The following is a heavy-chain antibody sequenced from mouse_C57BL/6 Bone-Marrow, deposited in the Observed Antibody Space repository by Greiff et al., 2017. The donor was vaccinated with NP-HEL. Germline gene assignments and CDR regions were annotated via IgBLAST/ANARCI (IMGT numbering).Heavy chain of an antibody. Sequence: VQLQQSGPELVKPGASVKISCKASGYTFTDYYMTWVKQSHGKSLEWIGDINPNNGGTSYNTKFKGNATLTVDKTSSTAYMELRSLTSEDSAVYYCVPLRGFADWGQGTLVTVSA. J-gene: IGHJ3*01. CDR1: GYTFTDYY. CDR3: VPLRGFAD. D-gene: IGHD1-1*01. V-gene: IGHV1-26*01. CDR2: INPNNGGT.